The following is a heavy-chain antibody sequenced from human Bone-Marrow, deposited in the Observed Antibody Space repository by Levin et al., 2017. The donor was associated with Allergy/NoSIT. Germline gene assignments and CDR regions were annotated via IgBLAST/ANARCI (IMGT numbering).Heavy chain of an antibody. D-gene: IGHD5-24*01. CDR3: ARGGDGYNYYDY. CDR2: IYYSGST. Sequence: SETLSLTCTVSGGSISSYYWSWIRQPPGKGLEWIGYIYYSGSTNYNPSLKSRVTISVDTSKNQFSLKLSSVTAADTAVYYCARGGDGYNYYDYWGQGTLVTVSS. CDR1: GGSISSYY. J-gene: IGHJ4*02. V-gene: IGHV4-59*01.